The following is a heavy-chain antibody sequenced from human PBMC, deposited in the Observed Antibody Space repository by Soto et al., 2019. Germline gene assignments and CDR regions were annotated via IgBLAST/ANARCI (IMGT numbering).Heavy chain of an antibody. Sequence: GASVKVSCKASGFTFTGYYIHWVRQAPGQGLEWIGWINPNSGGTNYAQKFQDWVTMTRDTSISTAYMELSRLRSDDTAIYYCARSRVVVLTVVNYYHYWMVVWGQGTTVTVFS. V-gene: IGHV1-2*04. CDR2: INPNSGGT. D-gene: IGHD2-15*01. CDR1: GFTFTGYY. CDR3: ARSRVVVLTVVNYYHYWMVV. J-gene: IGHJ6*02.